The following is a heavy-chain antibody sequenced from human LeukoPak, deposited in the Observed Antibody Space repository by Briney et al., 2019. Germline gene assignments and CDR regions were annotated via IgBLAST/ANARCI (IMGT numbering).Heavy chain of an antibody. CDR3: ARYIVVVPAAIDFDY. J-gene: IGHJ4*02. D-gene: IGHD2-2*01. CDR2: IYHSGST. V-gene: IGHV4-4*02. Sequence: SGTLSLTCAVSGGSISSSNWWSWVRQPPGKGLEWIGEIYHSGSTNYNPSLKSRVTISVDTSKNQFSLKLSSVTAADTAVYYCARYIVVVPAAIDFDYWGQGTLVTVSS. CDR1: GGSISSSNW.